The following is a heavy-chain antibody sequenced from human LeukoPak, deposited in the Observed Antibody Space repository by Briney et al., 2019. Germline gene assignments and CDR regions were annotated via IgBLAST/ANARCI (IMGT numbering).Heavy chain of an antibody. CDR3: ARAGLTIYYYYYMDV. CDR1: GYSISSGYY. Sequence: SETLSLTCAVSGYSISSGYYWGWIRQPPGKGLEWIGSIYHSGSTYYNPSLKSRVTISVDTSKNQFSLTLSSVTAADTAVYYCARAGLTIYYYYYMDVWGKGTTVTVSS. J-gene: IGHJ6*03. D-gene: IGHD3/OR15-3a*01. CDR2: IYHSGST. V-gene: IGHV4-38-2*01.